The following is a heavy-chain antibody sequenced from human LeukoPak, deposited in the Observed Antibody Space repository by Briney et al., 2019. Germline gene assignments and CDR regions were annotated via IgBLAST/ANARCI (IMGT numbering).Heavy chain of an antibody. J-gene: IGHJ4*02. CDR2: ISTSGGNT. CDR1: GFSFSDYY. V-gene: IGHV3-23*01. CDR3: AKDLDFWSGYYTGFDY. Sequence: PGGSLRLSCAASGFSFSDYYMDWVRQAPGKGLEWVSGISTSGGNTHYADSVKGRFTISRDNSKSTLYLQMNSLRAEDTAVYYCAKDLDFWSGYYTGFDYWGQGTLVTVSS. D-gene: IGHD3-3*01.